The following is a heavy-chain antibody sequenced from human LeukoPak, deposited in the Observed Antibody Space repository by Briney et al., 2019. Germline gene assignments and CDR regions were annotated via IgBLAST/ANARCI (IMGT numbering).Heavy chain of an antibody. CDR2: ISLDGNNE. J-gene: IGHJ4*01. CDR1: GFTFRNYY. Sequence: GGSLRLSCAASGFTFRNYYMYWVRQARGKGLEWVAVISLDGNNEYYADSVKGRFSLSRDNSMNTLYLQLNSLRTEDTAMYYCARDLSGHWTYDYWGQGTLVTVSS. V-gene: IGHV3-30-3*01. D-gene: IGHD1-1*01. CDR3: ARDLSGHWTYDY.